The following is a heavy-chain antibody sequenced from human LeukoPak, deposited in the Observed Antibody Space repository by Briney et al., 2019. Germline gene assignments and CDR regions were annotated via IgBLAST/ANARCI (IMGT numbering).Heavy chain of an antibody. CDR3: AKESQLSYSGTFYIDY. Sequence: PGGSLRLSCAASGFTLSTHAMNWVRQAPGKGLECVSTISGSGSSTYYADSVKGRFTISRDSSKNTLYLQMNSLRAEDTAVYFCAKESQLSYSGTFYIDYWGQGALVTVSS. CDR1: GFTLSTHA. J-gene: IGHJ4*02. V-gene: IGHV3-23*01. CDR2: ISGSGSST. D-gene: IGHD1-26*01.